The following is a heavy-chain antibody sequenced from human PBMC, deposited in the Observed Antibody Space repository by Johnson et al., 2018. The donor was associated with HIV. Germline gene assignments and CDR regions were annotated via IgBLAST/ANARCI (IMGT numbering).Heavy chain of an antibody. CDR3: ARIRVAVITEVGAFDM. Sequence: QVQLVESGGGVVRPGGSLRLSCAASGFTFSYYAMHWVRQVPGKGLEWVAVISYDGTNKYYANSVKGRFTISRDNSKNTLYLQMNSLRAEDTAVYLCARIRVAVITEVGAFDMWGQGTMVTVSS. D-gene: IGHD3-22*01. J-gene: IGHJ3*02. CDR2: ISYDGTNK. V-gene: IGHV3-30-3*01. CDR1: GFTFSYYA.